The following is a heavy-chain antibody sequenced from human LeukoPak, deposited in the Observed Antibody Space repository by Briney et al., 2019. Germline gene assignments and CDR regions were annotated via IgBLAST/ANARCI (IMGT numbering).Heavy chain of an antibody. J-gene: IGHJ4*02. V-gene: IGHV4-59*12. CDR1: GGSISSYH. D-gene: IGHD6-19*01. CDR3: TTSYASGWYVEYYFDF. CDR2: IYYSGST. Sequence: SETLSLTCTVSGGSISSYHWTWIRQPPGKGLEWIGYIYYSGSTNYNPSLKSRVTISIDTSKNQFSLKLSSVTAADTAVYFCTTSYASGWYVEYYFDFWGQGALVTVSS.